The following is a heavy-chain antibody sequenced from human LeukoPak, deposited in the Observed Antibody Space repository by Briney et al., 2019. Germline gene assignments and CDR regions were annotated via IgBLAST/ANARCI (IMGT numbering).Heavy chain of an antibody. CDR3: TKWTGYGDS. V-gene: IGHV3-23*01. Sequence: GGSLRLSCAASGFTFSVHSMTWVRQAPGKGLEWVSGISASGDATYYADSVKGRFTISRDNSKNTVDLQMNSLRVEDTAVYYCTKWTGYGDSWGQGTLVTVSS. J-gene: IGHJ4*02. CDR2: ISASGDAT. D-gene: IGHD5-12*01. CDR1: GFTFSVHS.